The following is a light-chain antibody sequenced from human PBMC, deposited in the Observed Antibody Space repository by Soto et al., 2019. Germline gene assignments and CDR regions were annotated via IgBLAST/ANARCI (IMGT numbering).Light chain of an antibody. Sequence: SYELTQPPSVSVSPGQTASITCSGDKLGDKYACWHQQKPGQSPVLVIYQDSKRPSGIPERFSGSNSGNTATLTISGTQAMDEADYYCQAWDSSTVVVFGGGTKVTVL. CDR3: QAWDSSTVVV. CDR1: KLGDKY. CDR2: QDS. J-gene: IGLJ2*01. V-gene: IGLV3-1*01.